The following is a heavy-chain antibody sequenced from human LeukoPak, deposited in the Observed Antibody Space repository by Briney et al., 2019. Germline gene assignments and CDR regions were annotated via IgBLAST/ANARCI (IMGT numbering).Heavy chain of an antibody. CDR3: ASLLRTTAPYYFDS. CDR2: IYYSRNT. D-gene: IGHD1-1*01. CDR1: GDSISSNSYY. V-gene: IGHV4-39*07. Sequence: SETLSLTCTVSGDSISSNSYYWGWIRQPPGKGLEWIGSIYYSRNTYYNPPLKSRVTISVDTSKNQFSLKLSSVTTADTAVYYCASLLRTTAPYYFDSWGQGTLVTVSS. J-gene: IGHJ4*02.